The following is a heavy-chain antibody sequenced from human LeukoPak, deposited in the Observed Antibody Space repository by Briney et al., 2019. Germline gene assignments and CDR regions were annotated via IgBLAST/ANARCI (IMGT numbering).Heavy chain of an antibody. D-gene: IGHD6-19*01. J-gene: IGHJ4*02. V-gene: IGHV3-33*01. CDR1: GFTFSSYG. Sequence: PGRSLRLSCAASGFTFSSYGMHWVRQAPGKGLEWVAVIWYDGSNKYYADSVKGRFTISRDNSKNTLYLQMNSLRAEDTAVYYCARDSGSSGCLDYWGQGTLVTVSS. CDR3: ARDSGSSGCLDY. CDR2: IWYDGSNK.